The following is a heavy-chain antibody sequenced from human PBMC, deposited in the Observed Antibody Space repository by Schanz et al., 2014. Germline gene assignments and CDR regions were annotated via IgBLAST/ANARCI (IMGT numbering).Heavy chain of an antibody. Sequence: QVQLVQSGPEVKKPGASVRLSCKASGYNFNRHDISWVRQVPGQRLEWMGKVIPMADIAEYVQKFQGRVTISADRSTSTVSMELSSLRSEDTAVYYCARAAYGGYTSTPLRYWGQGTLVTVSS. CDR2: VIPMADIA. D-gene: IGHD5-12*01. CDR3: ARAAYGGYTSTPLRY. CDR1: GYNFNRHD. V-gene: IGHV1-69*04. J-gene: IGHJ4*02.